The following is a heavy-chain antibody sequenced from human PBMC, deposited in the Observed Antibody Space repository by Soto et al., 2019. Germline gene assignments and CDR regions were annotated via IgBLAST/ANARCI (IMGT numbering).Heavy chain of an antibody. Sequence: EAQLLESGGGLVQPGESLRLSCAASGFTFSNYAMSWVRQAPGKGLEWVSVVSDDGGTTFYADSVRARFTISRDNSKNTVDLQMHSLRAEDTAVYYCAKADTGHFRPFEYCGQGTLVTVSS. D-gene: IGHD3-9*01. CDR3: AKADTGHFRPFEY. J-gene: IGHJ4*02. V-gene: IGHV3-23*01. CDR2: VSDDGGTT. CDR1: GFTFSNYA.